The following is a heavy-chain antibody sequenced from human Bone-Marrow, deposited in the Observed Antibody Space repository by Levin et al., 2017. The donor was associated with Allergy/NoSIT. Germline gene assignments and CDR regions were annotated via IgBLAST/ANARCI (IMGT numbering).Heavy chain of an antibody. Sequence: GGSLRLSCKASGYTFTGYYIHWVRQAPGQGLEWMGWINPHAGGTNYAQNFQGRVTMTRATSINTFYLELSSLTSDDTAVYFCARDAPENSGPESFDYGGQGALVTVSS. CDR1: GYTFTGYY. D-gene: IGHD1-14*01. CDR2: INPHAGGT. V-gene: IGHV1-2*02. CDR3: ARDAPENSGPESFDY. J-gene: IGHJ4*02.